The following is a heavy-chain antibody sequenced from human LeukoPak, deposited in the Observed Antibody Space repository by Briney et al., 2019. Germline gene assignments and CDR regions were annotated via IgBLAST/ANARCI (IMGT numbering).Heavy chain of an antibody. Sequence: SETLSLTCTVSGGSISSYYWSWIRQPPGKGLEWIGYIYYSGSTNYNPSLKSRVTISVDTSKNQFSLKLSSVTAADTAVYYCARLRWPTDAFDIWGQGTMVTVSS. D-gene: IGHD4-23*01. V-gene: IGHV4-59*08. CDR2: IYYSGST. CDR1: GGSISSYY. J-gene: IGHJ3*02. CDR3: ARLRWPTDAFDI.